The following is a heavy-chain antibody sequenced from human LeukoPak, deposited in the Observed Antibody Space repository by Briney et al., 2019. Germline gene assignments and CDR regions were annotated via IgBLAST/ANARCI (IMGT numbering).Heavy chain of an antibody. CDR3: AKATATMVPRNSPPDY. J-gene: IGHJ4*02. D-gene: IGHD3-10*01. Sequence: PGGSLRLSCAASGFTFSSYAMSWVRQAPGKGLEWASAISGSGGSTYYADSVKGRLTISRDNSKNTLYLQMNSLRAEDTAVYYCAKATATMVPRNSPPDYWGQGTLVTVSS. CDR2: ISGSGGST. V-gene: IGHV3-23*01. CDR1: GFTFSSYA.